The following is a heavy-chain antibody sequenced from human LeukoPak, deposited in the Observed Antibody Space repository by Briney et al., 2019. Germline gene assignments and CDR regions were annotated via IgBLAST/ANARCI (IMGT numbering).Heavy chain of an antibody. CDR1: GDSVSSNSAA. V-gene: IGHV6-1*01. D-gene: IGHD5-24*01. CDR2: TYYRSKWYN. CDR3: ARAHGSEDGYNSLNY. J-gene: IGHJ4*02. Sequence: SQTLSLTCAISGDSVSSNSAAWNWIRRSPSRSLEWLGRTYYRSKWYNDYAVSVKSRITINPDTSKNQFSLQLNSVTPEDTAVYYCARAHGSEDGYNSLNYWGQGTLVTVSS.